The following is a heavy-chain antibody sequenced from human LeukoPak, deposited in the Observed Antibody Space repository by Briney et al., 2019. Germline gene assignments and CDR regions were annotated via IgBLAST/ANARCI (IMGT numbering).Heavy chain of an antibody. CDR1: GGTFSSYA. CDR2: IIPIFGTA. J-gene: IGHJ4*02. CDR3: ARDSPYDSSGYDY. D-gene: IGHD3-22*01. V-gene: IGHV1-69*05. Sequence: SVKVSCKASGGTFSSYAISWVRQAPGQGLGWMGRIIPIFGTANYAQKFQGRVTITTDESTSTAYMELSSLRSEDTAVYYCARDSPYDSSGYDYWGQGTLVTVSS.